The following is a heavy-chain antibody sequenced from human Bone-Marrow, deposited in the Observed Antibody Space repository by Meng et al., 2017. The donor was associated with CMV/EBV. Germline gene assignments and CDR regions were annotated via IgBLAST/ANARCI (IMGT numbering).Heavy chain of an antibody. J-gene: IGHJ3*01. D-gene: IGHD2-2*01. CDR1: GYTFTGHH. V-gene: IGHV1-2*02. CDR2: LNPKTGGA. CDR3: ARDVFSSSPTEV. Sequence: ASVKVSCKTSGYTFTGHHMHWVRQAPGQGLEWMGWLNPKTGGANLAQRFQGRVTMTRETSISTAYMEVRGLRSDDTAVYYCARDVFSSSPTEVWVQGTVVTVSS.